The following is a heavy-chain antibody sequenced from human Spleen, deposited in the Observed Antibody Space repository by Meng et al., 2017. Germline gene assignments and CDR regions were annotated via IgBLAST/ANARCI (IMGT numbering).Heavy chain of an antibody. CDR3: ARDSEMATITWYFDL. CDR2: ISAYNGNT. V-gene: IGHV1-18*01. CDR1: GYTFTSYG. Sequence: QVPLVQCGPEVKKPGASVKVSCKASGYTFTSYGISWVRQAPGQGLEWMGWISAYNGNTKYAQKLQGRVTMTTDTSTSTAYMELRSLRSDDTAVYYCARDSEMATITWYFDLWGRGTLVTVSS. J-gene: IGHJ2*01. D-gene: IGHD5-24*01.